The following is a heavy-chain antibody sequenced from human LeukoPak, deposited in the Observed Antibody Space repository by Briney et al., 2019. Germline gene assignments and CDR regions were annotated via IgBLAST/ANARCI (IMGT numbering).Heavy chain of an antibody. CDR2: ISWNSGSI. D-gene: IGHD3-10*01. CDR1: GFTFDDYA. Sequence: GRSLRLSCAASGFTFDDYAMHWVRQAPGKGLEWVSGISWNSGSIGYADSVKGRFTISRDNAKNSLYLQMNSLRAEDTAVYYCARDLVWFREFSDYWGQGTLVTVSS. J-gene: IGHJ4*02. V-gene: IGHV3-9*01. CDR3: ARDLVWFREFSDY.